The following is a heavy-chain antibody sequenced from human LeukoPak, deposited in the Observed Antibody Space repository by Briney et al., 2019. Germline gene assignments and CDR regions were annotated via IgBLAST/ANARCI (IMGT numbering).Heavy chain of an antibody. CDR3: ARSNNDGDHLFDY. CDR2: IYYSGST. V-gene: IGHV4-39*01. J-gene: IGHJ4*02. CDR1: GGSISSSSYY. Sequence: SETLSLTRTVSGGSISSSSYYWGWIRQPPGKGLEWIGSIYYSGSTYYNPSLKSRVTISVDTSKNQFSLKLSSVTAADTAVYYCARSNNDGDHLFDYWGQGTLVTVSS. D-gene: IGHD4-17*01.